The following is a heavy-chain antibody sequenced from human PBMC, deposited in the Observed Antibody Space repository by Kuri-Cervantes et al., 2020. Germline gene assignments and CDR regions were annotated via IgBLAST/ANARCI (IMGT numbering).Heavy chain of an antibody. V-gene: IGHV3-23*01. D-gene: IGHD1-1*01. J-gene: IGHJ4*02. CDR2: VSGSGGST. CDR3: AKDDWNDVSGTFDY. CDR1: GFTFSSYA. Sequence: GESLKISCAASGFTFSSYAMSWVRQAPGKGLEWVSSVSGSGGSTHYADSVKGRSTISRDNDKNSLYLQMNSLRAEDTALYYCAKDDWNDVSGTFDYWGQGTLVTVSS.